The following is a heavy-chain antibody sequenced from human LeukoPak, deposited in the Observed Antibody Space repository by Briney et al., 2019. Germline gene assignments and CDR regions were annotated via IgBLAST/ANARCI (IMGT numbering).Heavy chain of an antibody. V-gene: IGHV3-7*02. Sequence: PGGSLRLSCAASGFTFSTYWVTWVRQTPGKGLEWVANIKQDGSEKYYVDSVKGRFTISRDNAKNSLYLQMNSLRAEDTAVYYCARTRGIDYWGQGTLVTVSS. D-gene: IGHD3-10*01. CDR2: IKQDGSEK. CDR1: GFTFSTYW. J-gene: IGHJ4*02. CDR3: ARTRGIDY.